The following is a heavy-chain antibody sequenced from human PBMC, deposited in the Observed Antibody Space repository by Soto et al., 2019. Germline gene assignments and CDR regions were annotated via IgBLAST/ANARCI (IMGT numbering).Heavy chain of an antibody. J-gene: IGHJ4*02. CDR1: YGSISVSKVF. Sequence: QLQLQESGPGLVKPWETLSLTCTVSYGSISVSKVFWGWVRQPPGKGLEWIGNIDYSGTGYFNPSLGTRVTFPVDTSKNQFSLTLYSVTAADTAVYYCARTTGRHLDFWGQGILVTVSS. V-gene: IGHV4-39*01. D-gene: IGHD4-4*01. CDR3: ARTTGRHLDF. CDR2: IDYSGTG.